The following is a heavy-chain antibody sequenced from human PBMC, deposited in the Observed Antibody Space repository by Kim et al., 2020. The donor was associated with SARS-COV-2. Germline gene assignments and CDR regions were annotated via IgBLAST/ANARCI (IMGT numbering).Heavy chain of an antibody. CDR3: ARRTAGAGLYY. CDR2: IHHTGNT. Sequence: SETLSLTCTVSGDSLSRSRLYWAWIRQSPGNGLEWIGNIHHTGNTYYNPSLKTRVSISVDTSKNQFSLRLSSVTATDTAVYYCARRTAGAGLYYWGQGT. V-gene: IGHV4-39*01. J-gene: IGHJ4*02. D-gene: IGHD2-21*02. CDR1: GDSLSRSRLY.